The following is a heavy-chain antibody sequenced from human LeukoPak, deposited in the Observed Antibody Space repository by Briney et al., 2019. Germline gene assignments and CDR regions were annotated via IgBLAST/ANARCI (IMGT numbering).Heavy chain of an antibody. J-gene: IGHJ5*02. Sequence: SETLSLACTAAGGSIGRYYWGWIRQPAGKGLEWIGRMSTSGSTNYNPSLKSRVTMSVDTPKNPLSLKVSSVTAADTAVYYCARVMTTVTTGWFDPWGQGTLVTASS. D-gene: IGHD4-17*01. CDR3: ARVMTTVTTGWFDP. V-gene: IGHV4-4*07. CDR1: GGSIGRYY. CDR2: MSTSGST.